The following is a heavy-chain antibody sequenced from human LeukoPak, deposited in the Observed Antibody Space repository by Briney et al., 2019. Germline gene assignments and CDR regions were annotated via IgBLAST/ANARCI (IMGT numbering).Heavy chain of an antibody. CDR3: ARLASSSWPLYYYYGMDV. J-gene: IGHJ6*02. D-gene: IGHD6-13*01. V-gene: IGHV1-8*01. Sequence: ASVKVSCKASGYTFTSYDINWVRQATGQGLEWMGWMNPNNGNTGYAQKFQGRVTITRSTSISTAYMELSSLRSEDTAVYYCARLASSSWPLYYYYGMDVWGQGTTVTVSS. CDR2: MNPNNGNT. CDR1: GYTFTSYD.